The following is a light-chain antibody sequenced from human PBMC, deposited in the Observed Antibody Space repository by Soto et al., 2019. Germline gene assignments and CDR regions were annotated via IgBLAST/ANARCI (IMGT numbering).Light chain of an antibody. Sequence: EIVLTQSPGTLSLSPGERATLSCRASQDVDSNFLAWYQQRPGPAPRLLIYGSSRRATGIPDRFSGSGSGTAFTLTIMRVGPEDIAVYFCHQYYSSITFGGGTKVEVK. CDR1: QDVDSNF. CDR3: HQYYSSIT. V-gene: IGKV3-20*01. CDR2: GSS. J-gene: IGKJ4*01.